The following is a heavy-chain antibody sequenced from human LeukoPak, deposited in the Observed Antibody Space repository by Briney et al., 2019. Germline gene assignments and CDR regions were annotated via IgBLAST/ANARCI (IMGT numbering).Heavy chain of an antibody. CDR1: GFTFSDYY. Sequence: GGSLRLSCAASGFTFSDYYLSWIRQAPGKGLEWVSYISGSGDIIHYVDSVQGRFTISRDNPKNSLYLQMNNLRAEDTAVYYCARDMSGRYDAFDIWGQGTMVTVSS. CDR2: ISGSGDII. V-gene: IGHV3-11*01. J-gene: IGHJ3*02. CDR3: ARDMSGRYDAFDI. D-gene: IGHD1-26*01.